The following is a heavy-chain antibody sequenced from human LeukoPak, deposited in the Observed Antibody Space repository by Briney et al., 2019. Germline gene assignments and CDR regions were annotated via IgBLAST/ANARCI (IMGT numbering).Heavy chain of an antibody. V-gene: IGHV1-18*01. CDR2: IIDYSDNT. Sequence: ASVKVSCKASGYTFSDYGISWVRQAPGQGLEWMGWIIDYSDNTKYAQKLQGRVTMTTDTSTSTAYMELRSLRSDDTAVYYCARDIVVVPAASDAFDIWGQGTMVTVSS. CDR1: GYTFSDYG. J-gene: IGHJ3*02. D-gene: IGHD2-2*01. CDR3: ARDIVVVPAASDAFDI.